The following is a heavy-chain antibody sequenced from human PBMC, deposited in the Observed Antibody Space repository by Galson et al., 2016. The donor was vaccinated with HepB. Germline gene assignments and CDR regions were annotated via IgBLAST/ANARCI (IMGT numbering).Heavy chain of an antibody. J-gene: IGHJ4*02. Sequence: SLRLSCAASGFTFRSHAMSWVRQAPGRGLERVSSITAGSTSTFYADSVKGRFTMSRDNSKNTLYLQMNSLRAEDTAIYYCARDPASFYYDSRFHPHDYWGQGTLVTVSP. CDR3: ARDPASFYYDSRFHPHDY. V-gene: IGHV3-23*01. CDR1: GFTFRSHA. D-gene: IGHD3-22*01. CDR2: ITAGSTST.